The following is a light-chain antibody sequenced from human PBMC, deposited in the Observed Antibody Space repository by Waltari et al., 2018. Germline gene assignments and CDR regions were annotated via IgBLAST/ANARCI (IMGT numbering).Light chain of an antibody. J-gene: IGKJ3*01. CDR1: QSVLYSSNNKNY. Sequence: DIVMTQSPDSLAVSLGERATINCKSSQSVLYSSNNKNYLAWYQHKPGQPPQLLIDWASTRESGVPDRFSGSGSGTDFTLTISSLQAEDVAVYYCQQYYSIPLTFGPGTKVDIK. V-gene: IGKV4-1*01. CDR3: QQYYSIPLT. CDR2: WAS.